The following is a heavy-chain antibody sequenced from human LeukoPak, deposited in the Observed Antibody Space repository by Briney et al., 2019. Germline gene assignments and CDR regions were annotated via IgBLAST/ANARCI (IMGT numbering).Heavy chain of an antibody. Sequence: PSETLSLTCAVSGYSISSGYYWGWIRQPAGKRLEWIGRINTSGSTYYNPSLKSRVTMSVDTSKNQFSVKLSSVTAADTAVYYCARDYSSPSPFDYWGQGALVTVSS. J-gene: IGHJ4*02. CDR1: GYSISSGYY. V-gene: IGHV4-38-2*01. CDR3: ARDYSSPSPFDY. D-gene: IGHD6-6*01. CDR2: INTSGST.